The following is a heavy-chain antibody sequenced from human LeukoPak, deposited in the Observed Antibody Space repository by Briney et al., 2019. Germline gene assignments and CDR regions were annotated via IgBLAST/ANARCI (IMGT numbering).Heavy chain of an antibody. V-gene: IGHV3-21*01. D-gene: IGHD6-19*01. CDR2: ISSSSSYI. CDR3: ARDYRSDSSGRYYYGMDV. CDR1: GFTFSSYS. Sequence: GGSLRLSCAASGFTFSSYSTNWVRQAPGKGLEWVSSISSSSSYIYYADSVKGRFTISRDNAKNSLYLQMNSLRAEDTAVYYCARDYRSDSSGRYYYGMDVWGQGTTVTVSS. J-gene: IGHJ6*02.